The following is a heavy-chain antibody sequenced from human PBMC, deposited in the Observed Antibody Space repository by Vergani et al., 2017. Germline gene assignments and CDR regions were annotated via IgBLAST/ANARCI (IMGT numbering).Heavy chain of an antibody. CDR2: ISSSSSYI. J-gene: IGHJ4*02. V-gene: IGHV3-21*01. CDR3: ARDNGYGQMGDY. CDR1: GFTFSSYS. Sequence: EVQLVESGGGLVKPGGSLRLSCAASGFTFSSYSMNWVRQAPGKGLEWVSSISSSSSYIYSADSVKGRFTISRDNAKNSLYLQMNSLRAEDTAVYYCARDNGYGQMGDYWGQGTLVTVSS. D-gene: IGHD5-18*01.